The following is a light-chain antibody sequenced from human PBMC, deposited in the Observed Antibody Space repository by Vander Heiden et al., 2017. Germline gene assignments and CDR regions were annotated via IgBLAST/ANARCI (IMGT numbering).Light chain of an antibody. CDR2: TNN. CDR1: NSNIGSNT. Sequence: QSVLTQPPSASGTPEQRVTISCSGSNSNIGSNTVNWYQQLPGTAPKLLIYTNNQRPSGVPDRFSGSKSGTSASLAISGLQSEDEADYYCAAWDDSLNGVVFGGGTKLTVL. V-gene: IGLV1-44*01. J-gene: IGLJ2*01. CDR3: AAWDDSLNGVV.